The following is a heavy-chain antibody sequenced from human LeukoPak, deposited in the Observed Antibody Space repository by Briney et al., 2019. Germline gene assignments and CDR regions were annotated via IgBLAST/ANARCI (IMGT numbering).Heavy chain of an antibody. CDR1: GFTFSRYS. Sequence: GGSLRLSCAASGFTFSRYSMNWVRQAPGKGLEWVSSISSSSSYIYYVDSVKGRFTISRDNAKNSLYLQMNSLRAEDTAVYYCARGRPVLQLLWGAFDIWGQGTMVTVSS. J-gene: IGHJ3*02. CDR3: ARGRPVLQLLWGAFDI. V-gene: IGHV3-21*01. CDR2: ISSSSSYI. D-gene: IGHD1-7*01.